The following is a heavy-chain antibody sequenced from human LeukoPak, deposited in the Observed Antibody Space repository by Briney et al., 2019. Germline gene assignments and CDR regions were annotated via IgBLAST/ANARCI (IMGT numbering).Heavy chain of an antibody. CDR2: IHTSGST. V-gene: IGHV4-4*07. CDR3: ARVRLGRGLDY. CDR1: GDSISSTY. D-gene: IGHD6-19*01. Sequence: SETLSLTCTVSGDSISSTYWGWIRQPAGKGLEWIGRIHTSGSTYYSPSLKSRVTMSVDTSTNQFSLKLSSVTAADTAMYYCARVRLGRGLDYWGQGTLVTVSS. J-gene: IGHJ4*02.